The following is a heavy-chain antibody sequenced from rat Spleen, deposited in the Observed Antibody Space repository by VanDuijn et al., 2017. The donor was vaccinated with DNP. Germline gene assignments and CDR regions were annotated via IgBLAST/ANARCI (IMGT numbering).Heavy chain of an antibody. Sequence: EVQLVESGGGLVQPGRSLKLSCAASGFTFSNYGMAWVRQAPKKGLEWVASISTVGDNAYYRDSVKGRFTISRDNAKNIQHLQMDSLRAEDTATYYCATHRLADISSWDWFAYWGQGTLVTVSS. V-gene: IGHV5S13*01. D-gene: IGHD1-2*01. CDR1: GFTFSNYG. CDR2: ISTVGDNA. CDR3: ATHRLADISSWDWFAY. J-gene: IGHJ3*01.